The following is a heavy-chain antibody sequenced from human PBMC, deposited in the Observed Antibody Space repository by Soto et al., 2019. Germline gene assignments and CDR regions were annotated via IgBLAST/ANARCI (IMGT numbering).Heavy chain of an antibody. CDR3: ANPRGSGSYYYYYYMDV. V-gene: IGHV3-23*01. CDR2: ISGSGGST. D-gene: IGHD3-10*01. J-gene: IGHJ6*03. Sequence: GGSLRLSCAASGFTFSSYAMSWVRQAPGKGLEWVSAISGSGGSTYYADSVKGRFTISRDNSKNTLYLQMNSLRAEDTAVYYCANPRGSGSYYYYYYMDVWGKGTTVTVSS. CDR1: GFTFSSYA.